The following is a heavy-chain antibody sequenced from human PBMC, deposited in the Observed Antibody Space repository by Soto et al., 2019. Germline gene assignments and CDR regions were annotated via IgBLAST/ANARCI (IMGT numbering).Heavy chain of an antibody. D-gene: IGHD3-10*01. CDR2: ISISSSYI. Sequence: PGGSLRLSCAASGFTSSSYSINWVRQAPGKGLEWVSSISISSSYIYYADSVKGRFTISRDNAKNSLYLQMNSLRAEDTAVYYCARDTGLWFGELPSRTDYYGMDVWGQGTTVTVSS. CDR3: ARDTGLWFGELPSRTDYYGMDV. CDR1: GFTSSSYS. V-gene: IGHV3-21*01. J-gene: IGHJ6*02.